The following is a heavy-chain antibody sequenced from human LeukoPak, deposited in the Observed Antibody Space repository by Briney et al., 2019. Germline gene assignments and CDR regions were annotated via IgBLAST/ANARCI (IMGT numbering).Heavy chain of an antibody. CDR3: AKDLEQQLDGYYFDY. D-gene: IGHD6-13*01. V-gene: IGHV3-30*18. CDR1: GFTFSSYG. Sequence: GGSLRLSCAASGFTFSSYGMHWVRQAPGKGLEWVAVISYDGSNKYYADSVKGRFTISRDNSKNTLYLQMDSLRAEDTAVYYCAKDLEQQLDGYYFDYWGQGTLVTVSS. CDR2: ISYDGSNK. J-gene: IGHJ4*02.